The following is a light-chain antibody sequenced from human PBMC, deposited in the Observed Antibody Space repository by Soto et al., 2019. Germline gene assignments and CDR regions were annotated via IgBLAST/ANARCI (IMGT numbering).Light chain of an antibody. V-gene: IGKV1-5*01. J-gene: IGKJ5*01. CDR3: QQSETYPLT. CDR2: GAS. Sequence: DIRMTQSPSTLSASVGDRVTITCRASQTISTWLAWYQHKPGKAPNLLIYGASTLMSGVPSRFSGSGSGTEFTLTISSLQPGDFATYYCQQSETYPLTFGQGTRLDIK. CDR1: QTISTW.